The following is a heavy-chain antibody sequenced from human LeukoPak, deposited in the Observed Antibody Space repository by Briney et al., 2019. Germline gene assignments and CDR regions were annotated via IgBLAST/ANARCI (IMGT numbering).Heavy chain of an antibody. Sequence: PSETLPLTCSVSGGSMTSYSWNWIRQPPGKGLEWIGYIYYSGSSNYNPSLKSRVNISVDTSKNQFSLRLSSVTAADTAMYYCARQKPGSYAFDIWGQGTMVTVSS. V-gene: IGHV4-59*08. CDR3: ARQKPGSYAFDI. J-gene: IGHJ3*02. CDR1: GGSMTSYS. CDR2: IYYSGSS. D-gene: IGHD3-10*01.